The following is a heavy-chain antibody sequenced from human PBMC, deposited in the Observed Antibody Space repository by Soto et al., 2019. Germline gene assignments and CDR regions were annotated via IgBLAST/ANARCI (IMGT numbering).Heavy chain of an antibody. CDR2: IYDTGISGYTPST. CDR1: GGSITSSY. J-gene: IGHJ6*02. V-gene: IGHV4-59*01. Sequence: LCGGSITSSYWSWIRRPPGKGLEWIAYIYDTGISGYTPSTSYNPSLKSRVTMSVDTSKSQFSLKLTSVTAADTAVYYCARGEDAFFYYGLDVWGQGITVTVSS. CDR3: ARGEDAFFYYGLDV.